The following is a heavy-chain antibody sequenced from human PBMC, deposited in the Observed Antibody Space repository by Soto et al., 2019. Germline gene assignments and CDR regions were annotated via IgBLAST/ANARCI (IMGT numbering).Heavy chain of an antibody. V-gene: IGHV3-23*01. J-gene: IGHJ4*02. D-gene: IGHD2-2*01. Sequence: GGSLRLSCAASGFTFKNNAMSWVRQAPGKGLEWVSSISATGGATYYADSVRGRFTIARDNSNNTLYLRMGSLRAEDTAVYYCAHQYCSSTGCYVWGYFDYWGQGTLVTVSS. CDR3: AHQYCSSTGCYVWGYFDY. CDR2: ISATGGAT. CDR1: GFTFKNNA.